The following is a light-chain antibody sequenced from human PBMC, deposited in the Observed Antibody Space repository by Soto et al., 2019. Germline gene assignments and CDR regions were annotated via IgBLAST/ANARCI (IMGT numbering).Light chain of an antibody. J-gene: IGKJ1*01. CDR3: QRYNSNSRT. Sequence: DIQMTQSPSTLSASVGDRVTITCRASQNVDNWVAWYQQKPGKAPKFLIYDASTLESGVPSRFSGRGSGTEFTLTIISLQPDDFATYYCQRYNSNSRTFGQGTRV. CDR1: QNVDNW. CDR2: DAS. V-gene: IGKV1-5*01.